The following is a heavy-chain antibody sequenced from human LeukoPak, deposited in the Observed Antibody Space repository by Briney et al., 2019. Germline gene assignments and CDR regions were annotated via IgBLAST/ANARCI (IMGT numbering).Heavy chain of an antibody. J-gene: IGHJ4*02. D-gene: IGHD3-16*01. CDR1: GFTFSSYS. Sequence: GGSLRLSRAASGFTFSSYSMNSVRQAPGKGLEWLSYISSTSSAIYYADSLKGRFTISRDNAKNSLYLQMDSLRADDTAVYYCARVIGSYGDSAYWGQGTLVTVSS. CDR2: ISSTSSAI. V-gene: IGHV3-48*04. CDR3: ARVIGSYGDSAY.